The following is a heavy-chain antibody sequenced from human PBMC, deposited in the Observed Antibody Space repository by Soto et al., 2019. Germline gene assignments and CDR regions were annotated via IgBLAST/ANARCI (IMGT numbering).Heavy chain of an antibody. CDR1: GYTFTSYY. CDR3: TRGGSAPYYYYGMDA. CDR2: INPSGGYT. J-gene: IGHJ6*02. Sequence: GASVKVSCKASGYTFTSYYMNWVRQAPGQGLEWLGIINPSGGYTTYAQRFLGRVTMTSDTSTSTVHMELGSLTSEDTAVYYCTRGGSAPYYYYGMDAWGQGTTVTVSS. V-gene: IGHV1-46*01. D-gene: IGHD3-10*01.